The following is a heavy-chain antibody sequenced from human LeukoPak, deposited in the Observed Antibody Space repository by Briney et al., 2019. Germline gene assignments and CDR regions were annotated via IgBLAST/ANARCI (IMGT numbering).Heavy chain of an antibody. CDR2: ISGSGGST. Sequence: GGSLRLSCAASGFTFSSYAMSWVRQAPGKGLEWVSAISGSGGSTYYADSVKGRFTISRDNPKNTLYLQMNSLRAEDTAVYYCAKTHSTRLRWAPLDYWGQGTLVTVSS. J-gene: IGHJ4*02. D-gene: IGHD4-17*01. CDR3: AKTHSTRLRWAPLDY. V-gene: IGHV3-23*01. CDR1: GFTFSSYA.